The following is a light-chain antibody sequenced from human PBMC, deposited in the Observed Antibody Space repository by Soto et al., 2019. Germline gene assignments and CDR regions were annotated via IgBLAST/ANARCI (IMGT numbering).Light chain of an antibody. V-gene: IGKV3-20*01. CDR1: QTVSSNY. CDR3: QQYTGPPTT. J-gene: IGKJ5*01. Sequence: EIILTQSPYTLSFSPGERATPSCRASQTVSSNYLAWCQQRPGQAPRLLIYGASTRAAGIPDRFSGSGSGTDFTLTITRLEPEDSAVYFCQQYTGPPTTFGQGTRLEIK. CDR2: GAS.